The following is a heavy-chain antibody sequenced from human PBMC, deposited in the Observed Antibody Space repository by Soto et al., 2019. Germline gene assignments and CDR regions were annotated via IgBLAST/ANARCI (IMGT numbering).Heavy chain of an antibody. CDR3: ARRAGLDQWLLRIY. CDR2: INPGNGDT. J-gene: IGHJ4*02. CDR1: GHTFTSYA. D-gene: IGHD3-22*01. V-gene: IGHV1-3*01. Sequence: QVQLVQSGAEVKKAGASVKVFCKDSGHTFTSYAVNWVRQAPGQRLEWVGWINPGNGDTRYSEEFQNRVTITRNTSATTAYVKLTSLTSVDTAVYYCARRAGLDQWLLRIYRGRGTLVTVA.